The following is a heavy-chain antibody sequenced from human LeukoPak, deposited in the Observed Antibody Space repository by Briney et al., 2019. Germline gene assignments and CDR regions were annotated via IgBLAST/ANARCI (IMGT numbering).Heavy chain of an antibody. J-gene: IGHJ3*02. CDR2: TNWNGGST. Sequence: PGGSLRLSCAASGFTFVDYGMSWVRKAPGKGLEWVSGTNWNGGSTGYADSVKGRFTISRDNAKNSLYLQMNNLRAEDTALYYCARGLQAFDIWGQGTMVTVSS. CDR3: ARGLQAFDI. V-gene: IGHV3-20*04. D-gene: IGHD2-15*01. CDR1: GFTFVDYG.